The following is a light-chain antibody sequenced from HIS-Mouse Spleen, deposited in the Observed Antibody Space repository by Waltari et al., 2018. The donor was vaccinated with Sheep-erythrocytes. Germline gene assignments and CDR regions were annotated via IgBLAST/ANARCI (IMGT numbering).Light chain of an antibody. CDR3: CSYAGSYNHV. J-gene: IGLJ1*01. Sequence: QSALTQPRSVSGSPGQSVTISCTGTSSDVGGYNYVSWYQQHPGKAPKLMIYEVSKRPSWVPDRFSGSKSGNTASLTISGLQAEDEADYYCCSYAGSYNHVFATGTKVTVL. V-gene: IGLV2-11*01. CDR1: SSDVGGYNY. CDR2: EVS.